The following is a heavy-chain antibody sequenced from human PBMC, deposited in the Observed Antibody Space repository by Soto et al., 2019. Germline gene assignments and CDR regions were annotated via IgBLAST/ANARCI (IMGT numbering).Heavy chain of an antibody. CDR3: ATDYYDSSGYYSEPDAFDI. V-gene: IGHV3-23*01. CDR2: ISGSGGST. J-gene: IGHJ3*02. Sequence: GGSLRLSCAASGFTFSSYAMSWVRPAPGKGLEWVSAISGSGGSTYYADSVKGRFTISRDNSKNTLYLQMNSLRAEDTAVYYCATDYYDSSGYYSEPDAFDIWGQGTMVTVSS. D-gene: IGHD3-22*01. CDR1: GFTFSSYA.